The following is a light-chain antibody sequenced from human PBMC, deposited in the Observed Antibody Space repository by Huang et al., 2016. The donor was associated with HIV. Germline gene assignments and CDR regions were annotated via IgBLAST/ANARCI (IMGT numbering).Light chain of an antibody. CDR2: DAS. CDR3: QQRSAWPRT. J-gene: IGKJ2*01. CDR1: QSVFSY. V-gene: IGKV3-11*01. Sequence: EIVLTQSPGTLSLSPGERATLSGRTSQSVFSYLAWYQQRPGQAPRLLIYDASNRATGIPARFSGSGSGTDFTLTISSLEPEDFAVYYCQQRSAWPRTFGQGTKLEIK.